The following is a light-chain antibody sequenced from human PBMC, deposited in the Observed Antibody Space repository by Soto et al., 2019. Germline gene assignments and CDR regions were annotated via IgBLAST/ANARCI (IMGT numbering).Light chain of an antibody. V-gene: IGKV1-33*01. J-gene: IGKJ4*01. Sequence: DIQMTQSPSSLSASVGARVTIICRASKAISNYLNWYQQKPGKAPKLLIYDASNLETGVPSRFSGSGSGTDFTFTISSLQPEDIATYYCQQYDNLPLTFGGGTKVEIK. CDR1: KAISNY. CDR2: DAS. CDR3: QQYDNLPLT.